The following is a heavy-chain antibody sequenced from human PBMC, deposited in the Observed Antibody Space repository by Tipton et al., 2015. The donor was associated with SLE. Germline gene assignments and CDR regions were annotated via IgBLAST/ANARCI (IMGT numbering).Heavy chain of an antibody. V-gene: IGHV4-31*03. CDR3: AGGFYYGSGTFSDFEY. D-gene: IGHD3-10*01. CDR1: GGSISSGGYY. J-gene: IGHJ4*02. CDR2: IYYSGST. Sequence: TLSLTCTVSGGSISSGGYYWSWIRQHPGKGLEWIGYIYYSGSTYYNPSLKSRVTISVDTSKNQFSLKLSSVTAADTAVYYCAGGFYYGSGTFSDFEYWGQGTLATVSS.